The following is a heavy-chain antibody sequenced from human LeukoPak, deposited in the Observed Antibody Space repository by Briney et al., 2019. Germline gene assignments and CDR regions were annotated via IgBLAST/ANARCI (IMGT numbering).Heavy chain of an antibody. CDR1: GFTFSTFA. CDR3: AKAPDSSGFPSYFDS. D-gene: IGHD3-22*01. J-gene: IGHJ4*02. Sequence: GGSLRLSCAVSGFTFSTFAMNWVRQAPGKGLEWVSSLSVSAVSSYYADSVKGRFTISRDNSKNTLYLQMNSLRAEDTATYYCAKAPDSSGFPSYFDSWGQGTLVAVSS. CDR2: LSVSAVSS. V-gene: IGHV3-23*01.